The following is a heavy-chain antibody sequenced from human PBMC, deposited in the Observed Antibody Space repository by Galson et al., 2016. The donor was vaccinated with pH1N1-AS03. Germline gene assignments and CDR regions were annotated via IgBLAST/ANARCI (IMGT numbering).Heavy chain of an antibody. CDR2: ISAYSGNT. V-gene: IGHV1-18*04. Sequence: SVKVSCKASGYSFPTYSFNWVRQAPGQGLEWLGWISAYSGNTHYARKFQGRVTLTTDTSTSTAYMELRSLTSDDTAVYYCARVHCNADYVPDFWGQGTLVTVSS. D-gene: IGHD4-17*01. CDR3: ARVHCNADYVPDF. CDR1: GYSFPTYS. J-gene: IGHJ4*02.